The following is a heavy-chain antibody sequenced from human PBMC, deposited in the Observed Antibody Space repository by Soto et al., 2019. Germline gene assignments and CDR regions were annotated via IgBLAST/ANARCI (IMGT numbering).Heavy chain of an antibody. J-gene: IGHJ4*02. CDR2: VYWDDDK. CDR3: VHTYADHAGYYFDF. CDR1: GFSLIDSGVA. V-gene: IGHV2-5*02. Sequence: QITLKESGPTLVKPTQTLTLTCSTSGFSLIDSGVAVGWIRQPPGKALDWLALVYWDDDKRYSPSLRTRLTITRDTSKNQVVLTMPNIDPVDTATYYCVHTYADHAGYYFDFWGQGTLVTVSS.